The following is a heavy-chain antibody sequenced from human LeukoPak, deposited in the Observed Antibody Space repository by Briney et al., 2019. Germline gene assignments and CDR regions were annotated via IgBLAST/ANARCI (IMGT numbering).Heavy chain of an antibody. D-gene: IGHD1-26*01. J-gene: IGHJ4*02. Sequence: AETLSLTCTVSGYSISSGYYWGWIRPPPGEGLEWIGSIYHSGSTYYNPSLKGRVTISVDTAKNQFSLKLSSVTAADTAVYYCARAGGSGSYCDYWGQGTLVTVSS. CDR1: GYSISSGYY. CDR2: IYHSGST. CDR3: ARAGGSGSYCDY. V-gene: IGHV4-38-2*02.